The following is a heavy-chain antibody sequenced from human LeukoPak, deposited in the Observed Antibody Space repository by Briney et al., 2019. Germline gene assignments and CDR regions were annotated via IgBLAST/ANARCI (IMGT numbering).Heavy chain of an antibody. CDR3: ARAYDFWSDDYMDV. CDR1: GGSISSYY. J-gene: IGHJ6*03. CDR2: IYYSGST. D-gene: IGHD3-3*01. V-gene: IGHV4-59*01. Sequence: SETLSLTCTVSGGSISSYYWSWIRQPPGKGLEWIGYIYYSGSTNYNPSLKSRVTISVDTSKNQFSLKLSSVTAADTAVYYCARAYDFWSDDYMDVWGKGTTVTVSS.